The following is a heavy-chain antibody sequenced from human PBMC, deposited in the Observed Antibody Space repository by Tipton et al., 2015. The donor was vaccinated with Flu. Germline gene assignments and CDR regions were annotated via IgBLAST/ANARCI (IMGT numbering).Heavy chain of an antibody. Sequence: TLPLTCTVSGGSISSYYWCWIRQPAGKGLEWIGRIYTSGCTNYNPSLKSRVTMSVDTSKNQFSLKLSSVTAADTAVYYCARVAGYSGSYRDAFDIWGQGTMVTVSS. V-gene: IGHV4-4*07. CDR1: GGSISSYY. CDR2: IYTSGCT. CDR3: ARVAGYSGSYRDAFDI. D-gene: IGHD1-26*01. J-gene: IGHJ3*02.